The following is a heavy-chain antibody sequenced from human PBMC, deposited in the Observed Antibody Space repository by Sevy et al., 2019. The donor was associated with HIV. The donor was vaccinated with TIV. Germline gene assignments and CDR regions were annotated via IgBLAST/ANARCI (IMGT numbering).Heavy chain of an antibody. CDR1: GFTFSRYW. Sequence: GGSLRLSCAASGFTFSRYWMTWVRQAPGKGLEWVANIKQDESEKYYVDSVKGRITISRDNAKNSLYLQMNSLRADDTAVYYCARAEQVTMLVVFGGLYFDSWGQGTLVTVSS. D-gene: IGHD3-22*01. CDR3: ARAEQVTMLVVFGGLYFDS. V-gene: IGHV3-7*01. J-gene: IGHJ4*02. CDR2: IKQDESEK.